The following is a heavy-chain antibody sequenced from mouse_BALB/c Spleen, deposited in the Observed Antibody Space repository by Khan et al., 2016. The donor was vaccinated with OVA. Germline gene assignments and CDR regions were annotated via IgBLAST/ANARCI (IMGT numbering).Heavy chain of an antibody. D-gene: IGHD2-10*01. Sequence: IQLVQSGPELKKPGETVKISCKASGYTFTGYGMNWVKQSPGKALRWMGWINTYTGEATYTDDFKGRFAFSLETSASTAYLQINNLKNEDTATYYCARTPYFSYTLDYWGQGTSVTVSS. J-gene: IGHJ4*01. CDR2: INTYTGEA. CDR3: ARTPYFSYTLDY. CDR1: GYTFTGYG. V-gene: IGHV9-3-1*01.